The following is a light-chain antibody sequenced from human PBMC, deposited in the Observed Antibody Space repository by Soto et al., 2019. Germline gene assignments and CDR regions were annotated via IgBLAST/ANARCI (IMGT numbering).Light chain of an antibody. J-gene: IGKJ2*01. CDR3: QQYHNWPPQYT. Sequence: EIEMTQSPASLSVSPGDGATLSCRASQSVASNVAWYQQKPGQGPRLLIHGASTRAVGVPARFSGSGSGTDFTLTINSLQSDDFAVYYCQQYHNWPPQYTFGQGTKLQIK. V-gene: IGKV3-15*01. CDR1: QSVASN. CDR2: GAS.